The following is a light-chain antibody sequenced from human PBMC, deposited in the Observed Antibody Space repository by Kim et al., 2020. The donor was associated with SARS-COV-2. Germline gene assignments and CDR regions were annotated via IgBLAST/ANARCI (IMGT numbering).Light chain of an antibody. Sequence: ATVGDRVNITCRASQSISSWLAWYQQKPGKAPKLLIYKASSLESGVPSRFSGSGSGTEFTLTISSLQPDDFATYYCQQYNSYGRTFGQGTKVDIK. CDR3: QQYNSYGRT. V-gene: IGKV1-5*03. CDR1: QSISSW. J-gene: IGKJ1*01. CDR2: KAS.